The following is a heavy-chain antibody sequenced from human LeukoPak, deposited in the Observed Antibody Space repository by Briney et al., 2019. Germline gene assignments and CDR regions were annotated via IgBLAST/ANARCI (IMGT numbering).Heavy chain of an antibody. CDR2: IKQDGSEK. V-gene: IGHV3-7*01. D-gene: IGHD1-7*01. CDR1: GFTFSSYW. Sequence: PGGSLRLSCAASGFTFSSYWMSWVRQAPGKGLEWVANIKQDGSEKYYVDSVKGRFTISRDNAKNSLYLQMNSLRAEDTAVYYCARDIWLELRDVDAFDIWGQGTMVTVSS. CDR3: ARDIWLELRDVDAFDI. J-gene: IGHJ3*02.